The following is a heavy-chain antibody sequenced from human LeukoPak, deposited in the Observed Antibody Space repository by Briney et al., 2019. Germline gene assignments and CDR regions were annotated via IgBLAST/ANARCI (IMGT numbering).Heavy chain of an antibody. D-gene: IGHD6-13*01. CDR2: ISGSGGST. J-gene: IGHJ4*02. V-gene: IGHV3-23*01. CDR3: ANFPGIAAAGTPIDY. Sequence: GGSLRLSCAASGFTFSSYAMSWVRQASGKGLEWVSAISGSGGSTYYADSVKGRFTISRDNSKNTLYLQMNSLRAEDTAVYYCANFPGIAAAGTPIDYWGQGTLVTVSS. CDR1: GFTFSSYA.